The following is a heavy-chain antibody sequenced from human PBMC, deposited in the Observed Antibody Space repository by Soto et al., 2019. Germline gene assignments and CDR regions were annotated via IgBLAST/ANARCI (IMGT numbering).Heavy chain of an antibody. J-gene: IGHJ4*02. CDR1: GDSVSRGSYH. Sequence: SETLSLTCSVSGDSVSRGSYHWSWIRQPPGKGLEWIGFKPYTGSPDYNPSLKSRVTISVDTSKNQFSLKLSSVTAADTAVYYCAIDFGGVAPKLWGQGTLVTVSS. CDR3: AIDFGGVAPKL. V-gene: IGHV4-61*01. D-gene: IGHD3-3*01. CDR2: KPYTGSP.